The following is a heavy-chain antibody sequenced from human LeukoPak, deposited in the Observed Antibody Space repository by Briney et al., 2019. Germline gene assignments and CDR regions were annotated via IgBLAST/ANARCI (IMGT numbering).Heavy chain of an antibody. CDR2: IYNTGST. CDR1: GASISSESYY. V-gene: IGHV4-61*10. CDR3: ARDPGYSSGWYSIGD. J-gene: IGHJ4*02. Sequence: SETLSLTCTVSGASISSESYYWTWIRQPAGKGLEWIGRIYNTGSTKYNPSLKSRVTISIDTSKNQLSLKLSSVTAADTAVYYCARDPGYSSGWYSIGDWGQGTLVTVSS. D-gene: IGHD6-19*01.